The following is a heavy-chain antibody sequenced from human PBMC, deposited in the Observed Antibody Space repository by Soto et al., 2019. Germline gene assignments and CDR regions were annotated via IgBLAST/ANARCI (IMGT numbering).Heavy chain of an antibody. CDR2: FDPEDGET. D-gene: IGHD6-13*01. J-gene: IGHJ5*02. Sequence: ASVKVSCKVSGYTLTELSMHWVRQAPGKGLEWMGGFDPEDGETIYAQKFQGRVTMTEDTSTDTAYMELSSLRSENTAVYYCATDGSQFGSYSHFDPWGQGTLVTVSS. CDR1: GYTLTELS. CDR3: ATDGSQFGSYSHFDP. V-gene: IGHV1-24*01.